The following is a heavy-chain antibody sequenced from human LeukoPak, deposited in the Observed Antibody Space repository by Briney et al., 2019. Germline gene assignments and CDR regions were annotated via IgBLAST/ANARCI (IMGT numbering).Heavy chain of an antibody. Sequence: AGGSLRLSCAASGFTFSSYWMHWVRQAPGKGLVWVSRINNEGSSTNYADSVKGRFTISRDNVKNTLYLQMNSLRAEDTAVYYCARQKYLRGPDVEYFDYWGQGTLVTVSS. CDR2: INNEGSST. D-gene: IGHD5/OR15-5a*01. CDR3: ARQKYLRGPDVEYFDY. J-gene: IGHJ4*02. V-gene: IGHV3-74*01. CDR1: GFTFSSYW.